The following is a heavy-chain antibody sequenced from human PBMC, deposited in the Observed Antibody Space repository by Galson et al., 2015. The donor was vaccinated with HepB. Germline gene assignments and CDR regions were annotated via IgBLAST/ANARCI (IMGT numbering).Heavy chain of an antibody. D-gene: IGHD3-22*01. CDR1: EYSFTSYW. J-gene: IGHJ5*02. CDR3: ARLTYYYDSSGYNWFDP. CDR2: IDPSDSYT. V-gene: IGHV5-10-1*01. Sequence: QSGAEVKKPGESLRISCKGSEYSFTSYWISWVRQMPGKGLEWMGRIDPSDSYTNYSPSFQGHVTISADKSISTAYLQWSSLKASDTAMYYCARLTYYYDSSGYNWFDPWGQGTLVTVSS.